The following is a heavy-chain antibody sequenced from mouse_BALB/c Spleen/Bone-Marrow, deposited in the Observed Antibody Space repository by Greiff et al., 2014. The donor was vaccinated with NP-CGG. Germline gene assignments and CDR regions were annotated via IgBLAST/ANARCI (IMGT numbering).Heavy chain of an antibody. J-gene: IGHJ2*01. D-gene: IGHD2-4*01. CDR1: GYTFIRYW. Sequence: VQLVESGAELLKPGTSVKLSCKASGYTFIRYWMRWVKQRPGQGLEWIGELNPSNGHTNYNGKFKNKATVTVDKSSSTAYMQLSSLTSEDSAVYYFARMITTRGFDYWGQGTTLTVSS. V-gene: IGHV1S81*02. CDR2: LNPSNGHT. CDR3: ARMITTRGFDY.